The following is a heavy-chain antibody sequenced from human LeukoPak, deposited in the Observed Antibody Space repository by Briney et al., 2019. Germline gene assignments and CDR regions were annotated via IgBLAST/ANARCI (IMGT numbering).Heavy chain of an antibody. CDR2: VFYSGNT. CDR3: AREWSSPPERDPRGWFDP. Sequence: SETLSLTCTVSGGSLTGYFWSWIRQPPGKGLEWLGYVFYSGNTRYNPSLESRVTISVDTSKNQFSLKLSSVTAADTAVYYCAREWSSPPERDPRGWFDPWGQGTLVTVSS. V-gene: IGHV4-59*12. CDR1: GGSLTGYF. D-gene: IGHD2-15*01. J-gene: IGHJ5*02.